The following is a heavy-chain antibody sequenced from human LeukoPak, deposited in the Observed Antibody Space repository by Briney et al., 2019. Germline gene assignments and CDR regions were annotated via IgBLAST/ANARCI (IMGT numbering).Heavy chain of an antibody. CDR2: MYYSGST. J-gene: IGHJ5*02. V-gene: IGHV4-30-4*01. CDR1: GGSISSGDYY. Sequence: SQTLSLTCTVSGGSISSGDYYWSWIRQPPGKGLEWIAYMYYSGSTYYNPSLKSRVTMSADTSKNQLSLKLSSVTAADTAVYYCAKPYYYDSRIDPWGQGILVTVSS. CDR3: AKPYYYDSRIDP. D-gene: IGHD3-22*01.